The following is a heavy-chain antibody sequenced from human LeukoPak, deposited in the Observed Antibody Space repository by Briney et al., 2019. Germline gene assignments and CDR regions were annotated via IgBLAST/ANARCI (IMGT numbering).Heavy chain of an antibody. CDR2: IYYIGST. J-gene: IGHJ1*01. CDR1: GGSISSYY. V-gene: IGHV4-59*01. Sequence: SETLSLTCTVSGGSISSYYWNWFRQPPGKGLEWIGYIYYIGSTNYNPSLKSRVTISVDTSKNQFSLKLSSVTAADTAVYYCTRGGYDYRHWGQGTLVTVSS. D-gene: IGHD5-12*01. CDR3: TRGGYDYRH.